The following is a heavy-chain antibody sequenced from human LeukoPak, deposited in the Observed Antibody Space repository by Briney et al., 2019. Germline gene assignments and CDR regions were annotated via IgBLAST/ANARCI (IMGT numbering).Heavy chain of an antibody. Sequence: SGGSLRLSCGASGFTFSSYWMSWVRQAPGKGLEWVANIKQDGSEKYYVDSVKGRFTISRDNAKNSLYLQMNSLRAEDTAVYYCARERTGITGTNWFDPWGQGTLVTVSS. D-gene: IGHD1-7*01. V-gene: IGHV3-7*01. CDR2: IKQDGSEK. CDR3: ARERTGITGTNWFDP. J-gene: IGHJ5*02. CDR1: GFTFSSYW.